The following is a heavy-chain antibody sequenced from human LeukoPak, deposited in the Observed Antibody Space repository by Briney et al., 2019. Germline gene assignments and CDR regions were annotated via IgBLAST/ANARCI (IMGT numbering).Heavy chain of an antibody. D-gene: IGHD3-16*01. J-gene: IGHJ4*02. CDR1: GYTFTGYY. Sequence: ASLKVSCKASGYTFTGYYMHWVRQPPGQGLEWMGWINPNSGGTNYAQKFQGMVTMTRDTSISTAYMELSRLRSDDTAVDYCARLTDHLIIDYWGERSLVTVSS. CDR3: ARLTDHLIIDY. CDR2: INPNSGGT. V-gene: IGHV1-2*02.